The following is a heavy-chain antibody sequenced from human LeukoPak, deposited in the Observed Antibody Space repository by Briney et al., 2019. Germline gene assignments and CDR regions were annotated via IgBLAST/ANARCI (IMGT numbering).Heavy chain of an antibody. CDR3: ARVGSERVWSYYYYYGMDV. J-gene: IGHJ6*02. CDR2: ISAYNGNT. D-gene: IGHD1-1*01. CDR1: GYTFTGYG. Sequence: ASVKVSCKASGYTFTGYGISWVRQAAGQGLEWMGWISAYNGNTNYAQKLQGRVTMTTDTSTSTAYMELRSLRSDDTAVYYCARVGSERVWSYYYYYGMDVWGQGTTVTVSS. V-gene: IGHV1-18*01.